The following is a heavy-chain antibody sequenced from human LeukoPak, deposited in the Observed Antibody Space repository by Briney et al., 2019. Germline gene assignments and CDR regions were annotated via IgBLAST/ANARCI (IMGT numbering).Heavy chain of an antibody. CDR2: IYSGGST. CDR3: ARDQRYSSSWVDY. CDR1: GFTVSSNY. J-gene: IGHJ4*02. Sequence: GGSLRLSCAASGFTVSSNYMSRVRQAPGKGLEWVSVIYSGGSTYYADSVKGRFTISRDNSKNTLYLQMNSLRAEDTAVYYCARDQRYSSSWVDYWGQGTLVTVSS. V-gene: IGHV3-66*01. D-gene: IGHD6-13*01.